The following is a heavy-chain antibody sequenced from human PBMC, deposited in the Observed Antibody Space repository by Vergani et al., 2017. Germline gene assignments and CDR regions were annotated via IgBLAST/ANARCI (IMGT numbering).Heavy chain of an antibody. CDR2: IYHNGST. V-gene: IGHV4-38-2*01. CDR3: AQTYYDILTGLGWFDP. Sequence: QVQLQESGPGLVEPSETLSLTCAVSGYSIRNGYYWGWIRQPPGKGLEWIGSIYHNGSTHYNPSLKSRVTISVDTSKNDFSLKVTSVTAADTAVYYCAQTYYDILTGLGWFDPWGQGTLVTISS. CDR1: GYSIRNGYY. D-gene: IGHD3-9*01. J-gene: IGHJ5*02.